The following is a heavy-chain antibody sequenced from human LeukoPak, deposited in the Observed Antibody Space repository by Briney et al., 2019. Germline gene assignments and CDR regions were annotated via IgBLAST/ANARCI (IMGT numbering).Heavy chain of an antibody. V-gene: IGHV1-18*01. J-gene: IGHJ5*02. CDR1: GFTFTNHG. Sequence: ASVKVSCKASGFTFTNHGFSWVRQAPGQGLEWMGWISAHNGDSKYAQKFQGRVTMTTDTPTTTAYMDLRSLRFDDTAVYYCAREGGYSYGLQWFDPWGQGTLVTVSS. CDR3: AREGGYSYGLQWFDP. CDR2: ISAHNGDS. D-gene: IGHD5-18*01.